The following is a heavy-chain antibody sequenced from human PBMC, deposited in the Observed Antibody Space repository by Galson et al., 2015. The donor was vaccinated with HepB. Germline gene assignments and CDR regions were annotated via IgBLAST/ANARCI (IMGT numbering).Heavy chain of an antibody. CDR2: INPKSGDT. CDR3: ARGGSGYYVDY. V-gene: IGHV1-2*06. CDR1: GYTFTGYY. J-gene: IGHJ4*02. D-gene: IGHD3-22*01. Sequence: SVKVSCKASGYTFTGYYIHWVRQAPGQGLEWMGRINPKSGDTNYAQKFQGRVTMTRETSISTAYMELSRLTSDDTAVYYCARGGSGYYVDYWGQGTLVTVSS.